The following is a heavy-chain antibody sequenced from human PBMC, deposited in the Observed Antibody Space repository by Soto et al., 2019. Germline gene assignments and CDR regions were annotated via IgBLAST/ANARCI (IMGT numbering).Heavy chain of an antibody. Sequence: GGSLRLSCAASGFTFSSYAMSWVRQAPGKGLEWVSAISGSGGSTYYADSVKGRFTISRDNSKNTLYLQMNSLRAEDTAVYYCAKPSPVIVGATTAYYFDYWGQGTPVTVSS. CDR1: GFTFSSYA. V-gene: IGHV3-23*01. D-gene: IGHD1-26*01. J-gene: IGHJ4*02. CDR2: ISGSGGST. CDR3: AKPSPVIVGATTAYYFDY.